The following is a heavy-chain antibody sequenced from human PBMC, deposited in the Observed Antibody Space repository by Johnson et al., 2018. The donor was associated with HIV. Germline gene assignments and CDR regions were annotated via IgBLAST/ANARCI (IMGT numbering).Heavy chain of an antibody. Sequence: EQLVESGGGVVQPGRSLRLSCAASGFTVSSNYMSWVRQAPGKGLEWVSVIYSGGSTYYADSVKGRFTISRDNSKNTLYLQMNSLRAEDTAVYYCARASSGYYSDALDIWGQGTMVTVSS. J-gene: IGHJ3*02. CDR2: IYSGGST. CDR1: GFTVSSNY. D-gene: IGHD3-22*01. CDR3: ARASSGYYSDALDI. V-gene: IGHV3-66*02.